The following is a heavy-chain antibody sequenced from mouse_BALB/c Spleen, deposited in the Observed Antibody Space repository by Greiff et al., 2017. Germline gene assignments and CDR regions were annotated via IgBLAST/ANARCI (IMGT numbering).Heavy chain of an antibody. V-gene: IGHV5-4*02. CDR2: ISDGGSYT. CDR1: GFTFSDYY. CDR3: ARDPGYGSSYVDWYFDV. J-gene: IGHJ1*01. D-gene: IGHD1-1*01. Sequence: EVKVVESGGGLVKPGGSLKLSCAASGFTFSDYYMYWVRQTPEKRLEWVATISDGGSYTYYPDSVKGRFTISRDNAKNNLYLQMSSLKSEDTAMYYCARDPGYGSSYVDWYFDVWGAGTTVTVSS.